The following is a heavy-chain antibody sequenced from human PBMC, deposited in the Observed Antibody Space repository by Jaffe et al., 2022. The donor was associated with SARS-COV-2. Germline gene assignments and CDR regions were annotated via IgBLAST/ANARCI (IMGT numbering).Heavy chain of an antibody. V-gene: IGHV3-74*01. CDR1: GFTFSSYW. CDR2: INGDGGST. Sequence: EVQLVESGGALVQPGGSLRLSCAASGFTFSSYWMHWVRQGPGKGLVWVSRINGDGGSTNYADSVKGRFTISRDNAKNTLYLQMNSLRVEDTAVYYCIRGGGGSTYGRFDPWGQGTLVTVSS. CDR3: IRGGGGSTYGRFDP. D-gene: IGHD5-18*01. J-gene: IGHJ5*02.